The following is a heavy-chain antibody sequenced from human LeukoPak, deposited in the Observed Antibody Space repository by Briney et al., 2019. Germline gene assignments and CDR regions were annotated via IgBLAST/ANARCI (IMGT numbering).Heavy chain of an antibody. V-gene: IGHV3-23*01. CDR2: ISGSGGST. CDR3: ARARGYSYPPGYFDL. D-gene: IGHD5-18*01. Sequence: GSLRLSCAASGFTFSSYSMNWVRQAPGKGLEWVSGISGSGGSTYYADSVKGRFTISRDNSKNTLYLQMNSLRAEDTAVYYCARARGYSYPPGYFDLWGRGTLVTVSS. CDR1: GFTFSSYS. J-gene: IGHJ2*01.